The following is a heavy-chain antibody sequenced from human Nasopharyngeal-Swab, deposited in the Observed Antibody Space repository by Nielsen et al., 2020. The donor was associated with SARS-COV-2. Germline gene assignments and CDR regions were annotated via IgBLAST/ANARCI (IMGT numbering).Heavy chain of an antibody. J-gene: IGHJ6*03. CDR1: GGTLSSYA. V-gene: IGHV1-69*13. CDR2: IIPIFGTA. Sequence: SVKVSCKASGGTLSSYAISWVRQAPGQGLEWMGGIIPIFGTANYAQKFQGRVTITADESTSTAYMELSSLRSEDTAVYYCARVRVAARRGEDYYYMDVWGKGTTVTVSS. D-gene: IGHD6-6*01. CDR3: ARVRVAARRGEDYYYMDV.